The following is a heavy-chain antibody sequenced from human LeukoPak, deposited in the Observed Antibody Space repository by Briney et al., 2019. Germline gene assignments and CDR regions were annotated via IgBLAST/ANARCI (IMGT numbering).Heavy chain of an antibody. D-gene: IGHD6-13*01. V-gene: IGHV4-4*07. CDR2: IYNSGST. J-gene: IGHJ6*03. CDR3: ARTIALADGRGYYYYHMDV. Sequence: SETLSLTCTVSGGSISSYYWTWMRQPAGKGLEWFGRIYNSGSTNYNPSLESRVTMSVDTSRKQLSLRLTSVTAADTAVYYCARTIALADGRGYYYYHMDVWGKGTTVTVSS. CDR1: GGSISSYY.